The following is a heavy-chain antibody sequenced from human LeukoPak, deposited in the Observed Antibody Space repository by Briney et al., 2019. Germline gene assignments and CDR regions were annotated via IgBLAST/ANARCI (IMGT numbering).Heavy chain of an antibody. D-gene: IGHD2-2*01. CDR3: ARDPGIVVVPAANGYYYYYGMDV. V-gene: IGHV3-30*02. Sequence: GGSLRLSCAASGFIFSNDAMHWVRQAPGKGLEWVAFIWFDGSNKHYADSVKGRFTISRDNSEDTLYLQMNSLRAEDTAVYYCARDPGIVVVPAANGYYYYYGMDVWGQGTTVTVSS. CDR1: GFIFSNDA. J-gene: IGHJ6*02. CDR2: IWFDGSNK.